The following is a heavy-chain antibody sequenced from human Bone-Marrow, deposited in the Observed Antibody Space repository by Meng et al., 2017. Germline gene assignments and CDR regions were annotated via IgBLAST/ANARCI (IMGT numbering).Heavy chain of an antibody. Sequence: GQVVGSGGGLVKPGGSLRLSCVASGGTFRNLWMTWVRQAPGKGLEWIGEFHHSGTTNYNPSLRSRVTISVDTSKNQFSLRLTSVTAADTAVYYCAASPGWWRIDSWGQGTLVTVSS. CDR3: AASPGWWRIDS. D-gene: IGHD6-19*01. J-gene: IGHJ4*02. V-gene: IGHV4-4*02. CDR1: GGTFRNLW. CDR2: FHHSGTT.